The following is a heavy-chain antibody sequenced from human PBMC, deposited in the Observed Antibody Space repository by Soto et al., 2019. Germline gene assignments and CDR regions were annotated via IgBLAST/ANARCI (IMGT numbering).Heavy chain of an antibody. V-gene: IGHV1-8*01. D-gene: IGHD3-9*01. CDR2: MNPNSGNT. Sequence: QVQLVQSGAEVKKPGASVKVSCKASGYTFTSYDINWVRQATGQGLEWMGWMNPNSGNTGDAQKFQGRVTMTRNTSISTAYMELSSLRSEDTAVYYCASTYYGVLTGYFENKYYFDYWGQGTLVTVSS. J-gene: IGHJ4*02. CDR3: ASTYYGVLTGYFENKYYFDY. CDR1: GYTFTSYD.